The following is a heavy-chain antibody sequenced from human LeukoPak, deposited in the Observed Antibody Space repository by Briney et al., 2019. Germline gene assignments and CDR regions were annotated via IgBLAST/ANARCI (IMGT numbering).Heavy chain of an antibody. V-gene: IGHV3-30*04. Sequence: PGGSLRLSCAAPGFTFSGYSMFWVPQVPGSGLEYVSVISYDGSSKYYADSVKGRVTVSRDNAKNTLYLQVDSLRTEDTGIYYCVRDLVGASTWGQGTLVTVSS. CDR2: ISYDGSSK. J-gene: IGHJ4*02. D-gene: IGHD1-26*01. CDR1: GFTFSGYS. CDR3: VRDLVGAST.